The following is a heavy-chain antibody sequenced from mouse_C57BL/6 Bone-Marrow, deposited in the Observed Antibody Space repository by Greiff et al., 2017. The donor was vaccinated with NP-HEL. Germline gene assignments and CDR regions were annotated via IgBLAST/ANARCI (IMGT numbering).Heavy chain of an antibody. CDR1: GFNIKDYY. Sequence: VQLQQSGAELVKPGASVKLSCTASGFNIKDYYMHWVKQRTGQGLEWIGRIDPEDGDTKYAPKFQGKATITADTSSNTAYLQLSSLTSEDTAVYYCAKFPIYYYGSSPPYAMDYWGQGTSVTVSS. D-gene: IGHD1-1*01. V-gene: IGHV14-2*01. CDR3: AKFPIYYYGSSPPYAMDY. J-gene: IGHJ4*01. CDR2: IDPEDGDT.